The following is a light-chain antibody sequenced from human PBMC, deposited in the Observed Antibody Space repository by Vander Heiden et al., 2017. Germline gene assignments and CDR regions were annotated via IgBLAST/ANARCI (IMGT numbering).Light chain of an antibody. V-gene: IGKV3-20*01. CDR3: QQYGSSPET. CDR1: QSVSSSY. J-gene: IGKJ1*01. CDR2: GAS. Sequence: ELVLTQSLGTLSLSPVERATLSCRASQSVSSSYLAWYRQKPGQAPRLLIYGASSRATGIPDRFSGSGSGTDFTLTISRLEPEDFAVYYCQQYGSSPETFGQGTKVEIK.